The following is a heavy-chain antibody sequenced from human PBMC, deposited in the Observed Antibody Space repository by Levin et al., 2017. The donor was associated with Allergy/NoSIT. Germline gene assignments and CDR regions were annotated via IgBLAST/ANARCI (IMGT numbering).Heavy chain of an antibody. J-gene: IGHJ4*02. CDR2: ISSSGSTI. CDR3: ARLYCSGGSCDKVDY. V-gene: IGHV3-11*01. D-gene: IGHD2-15*01. CDR1: GFTFSDYY. Sequence: SCAASGFTFSDYYMSWIRQAPGKGLEWVSYISSSGSTIYYADSVKGRFTISRDNAKNSLYLQMNSLRAEDTAVYYCARLYCSGGSCDKVDYWGQGTLVTVSS.